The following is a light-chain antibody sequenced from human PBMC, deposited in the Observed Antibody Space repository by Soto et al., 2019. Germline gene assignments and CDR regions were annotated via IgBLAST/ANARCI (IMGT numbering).Light chain of an antibody. CDR2: AAS. J-gene: IGKJ5*01. CDR3: QQRSNWPSIT. V-gene: IGKV3-11*01. CDR1: QTVTK. Sequence: EIVLTQSPGTLSLSPVERATLSCRASQTVTKLAWYQQQPGQAPRLLIYAASNRATGIPDRFSGSGSGTDFTLTINSLEPEDFAVYYCQQRSNWPSITFGQGTRLEIK.